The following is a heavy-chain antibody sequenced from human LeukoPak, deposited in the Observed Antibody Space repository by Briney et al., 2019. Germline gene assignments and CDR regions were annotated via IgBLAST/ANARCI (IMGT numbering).Heavy chain of an antibody. CDR3: AKDVASGPAALNFDY. CDR2: ISWNGGSI. D-gene: IGHD2-2*01. Sequence: GGSLRLSCAASGFTFDVYAMHWVRQAPGKGLEWVSGISWNGGSIGYADSVKGRFTISRDNAKNSLYLQMNSLRAEDTALYYCAKDVASGPAALNFDYWGQGTLVTVSS. J-gene: IGHJ4*02. CDR1: GFTFDVYA. V-gene: IGHV3-9*01.